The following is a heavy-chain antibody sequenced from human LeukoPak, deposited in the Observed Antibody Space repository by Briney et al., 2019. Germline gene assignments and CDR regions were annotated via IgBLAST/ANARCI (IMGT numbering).Heavy chain of an antibody. V-gene: IGHV3-49*03. CDR1: EFIFSDYW. CDR2: IRSKAYGGTT. J-gene: IGHJ4*02. Sequence: GGSLRLSCVASEFIFSDYWMSWLRQAPGKGLEWVGFIRSKAYGGTTEYAASVKGRFTISRDDSKSIAYLQMNSLKTEDTAVYYCTRETDYWGQGTLVTVSS. CDR3: TRETDY.